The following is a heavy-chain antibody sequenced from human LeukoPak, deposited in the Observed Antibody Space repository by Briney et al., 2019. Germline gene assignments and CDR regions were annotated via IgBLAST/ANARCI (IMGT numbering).Heavy chain of an antibody. V-gene: IGHV3-21*01. CDR3: TREGVGVFDI. D-gene: IGHD3-10*01. CDR2: ISSGSTYI. J-gene: IGHJ3*02. Sequence: GGSLRLSCAASGFTFSSYSMNWVREATGKGLEWVSFISSGSTYIYYADSVKGRFTISRDNTKNSLYLQMNSLRAEDTAVYYCTREGVGVFDIWGQGTMVTVSS. CDR1: GFTFSSYS.